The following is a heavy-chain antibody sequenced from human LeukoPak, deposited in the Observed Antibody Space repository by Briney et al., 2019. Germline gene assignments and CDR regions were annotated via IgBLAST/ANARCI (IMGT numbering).Heavy chain of an antibody. V-gene: IGHV4-61*01. CDR3: ARTPVGSSMIVVRYYFDY. CDR1: GGSISSSSYY. D-gene: IGHD3-22*01. Sequence: SETLSLTCTVSGGSISSSSYYWSWIRQPPGKGLEWIGYIYYSGSTNYNPSLKSRVTISIDTSKNQFSLKLSSVTAADTAVYYCARTPVGSSMIVVRYYFDYWGQGTLVTVSS. J-gene: IGHJ4*02. CDR2: IYYSGST.